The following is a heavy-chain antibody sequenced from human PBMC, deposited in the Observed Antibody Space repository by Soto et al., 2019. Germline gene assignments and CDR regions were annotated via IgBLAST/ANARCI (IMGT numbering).Heavy chain of an antibody. D-gene: IGHD5-12*01. V-gene: IGHV3-74*01. CDR1: GFSLSNYW. Sequence: EVQLVESGGVSVQPGGSLRLSCAASGFSLSNYWMHWVRQAPGKGLVWVSRINIDGSTTTYADSVKGRFTISRDNAKHTLYLQRNSLRDEDTAVYYCVRIRRGDGYTFGYWGQGTLVTVSS. CDR2: INIDGSTT. J-gene: IGHJ4*02. CDR3: VRIRRGDGYTFGY.